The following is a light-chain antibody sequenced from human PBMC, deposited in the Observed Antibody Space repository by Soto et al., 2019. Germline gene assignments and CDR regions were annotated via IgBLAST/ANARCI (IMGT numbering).Light chain of an antibody. J-gene: IGKJ4*01. V-gene: IGKV1-39*01. CDR3: QQSYSTPLT. Sequence: IQMTEAPGGLSASVGDRVTITFRASQSISSYLNWYQQKPGKAPKLLIYAASSLQSGVPSRFSGSGSGTDFTLTISSLQPEDFATYYCQQSYSTPLTFGGGTKVDI. CDR1: QSISSY. CDR2: AAS.